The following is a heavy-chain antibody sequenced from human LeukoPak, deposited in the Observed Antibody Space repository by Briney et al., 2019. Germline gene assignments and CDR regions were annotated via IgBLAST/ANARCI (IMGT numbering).Heavy chain of an antibody. V-gene: IGHV3-53*01. CDR1: GFTVSSNY. CDR2: IYSGGST. J-gene: IGHJ1*01. Sequence: PGGSLRLSCAASGFTVSSNYMSWVRQAPGKGLEWVSVIYSGGSTYYADSVKGRFTISRDNSKNTLYLQMNSLRAEDTAVYYCARGGIAAAGIHAEYFQHWGQGTLVTVSS. CDR3: ARGGIAAAGIHAEYFQH. D-gene: IGHD6-13*01.